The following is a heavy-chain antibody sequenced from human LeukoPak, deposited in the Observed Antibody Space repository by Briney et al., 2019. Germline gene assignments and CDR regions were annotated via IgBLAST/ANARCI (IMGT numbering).Heavy chain of an antibody. Sequence: PSETLSLTCTVSGGSISSYYWSWIRQPPGKGLEWIGYIYYSGSTNYNPSLKSRVTISVDTSKNQFSLKLSSVTAADTAVYYCARYHDYGDYVVDYWGQGTLVTVSS. J-gene: IGHJ4*02. CDR3: ARYHDYGDYVVDY. CDR1: GGSISSYY. D-gene: IGHD4-17*01. CDR2: IYYSGST. V-gene: IGHV4-59*12.